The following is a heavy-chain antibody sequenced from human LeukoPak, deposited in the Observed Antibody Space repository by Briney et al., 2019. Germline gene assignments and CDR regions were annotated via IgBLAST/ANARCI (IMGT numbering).Heavy chain of an antibody. Sequence: GGSLRLSCAASGFSVSNNYLSWVRHPPGKGLEWVSVIHSGGRTKYADSVRDRFTISRDTAKNTVYLQMNSLRVDDTAAYYCARPGSASGYWVHWGQGTLVTVSS. CDR2: IHSGGRT. D-gene: IGHD3-3*01. J-gene: IGHJ4*02. V-gene: IGHV3-66*01. CDR1: GFSVSNNY. CDR3: ARPGSASGYWVH.